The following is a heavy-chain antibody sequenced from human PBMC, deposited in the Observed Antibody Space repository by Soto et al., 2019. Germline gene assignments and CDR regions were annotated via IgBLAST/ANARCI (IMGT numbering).Heavy chain of an antibody. Sequence: QVQLVQSGAEVKKPGASVKVSCKASGYTFTSYGISWVRQAPGQGLEWMGWISAYTGNTNYAQKLQGRVTMTTDTSTSTDYMELRCLRSDDTAVYSCARDRHDSSGYYSEYWGQGTLFTVSS. CDR2: ISAYTGNT. CDR1: GYTFTSYG. J-gene: IGHJ4*02. V-gene: IGHV1-18*01. D-gene: IGHD3-22*01. CDR3: ARDRHDSSGYYSEY.